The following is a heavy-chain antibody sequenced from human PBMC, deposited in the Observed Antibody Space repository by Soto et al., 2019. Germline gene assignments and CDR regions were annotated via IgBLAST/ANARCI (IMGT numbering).Heavy chain of an antibody. Sequence: QVQLVQSGGGLVKPGGSLRLSCAASTFTLSDYYVSWIRQAPGKGLEWVSCISGSGSDMSYTDSVKGRFTISRDNAKNSLYLQMNSLGAEDTAVYYCATDYRNFGLRAWGQGILVTVSS. CDR3: ATDYRNFGLRA. J-gene: IGHJ5*02. CDR2: ISGSGSDM. V-gene: IGHV3-11*01. D-gene: IGHD3-10*01. CDR1: TFTLSDYY.